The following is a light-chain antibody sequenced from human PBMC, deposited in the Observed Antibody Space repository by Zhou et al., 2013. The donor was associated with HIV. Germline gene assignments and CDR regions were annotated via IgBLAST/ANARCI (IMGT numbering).Light chain of an antibody. CDR2: DAS. V-gene: IGKV1-8*01. J-gene: IGKJ1*01. CDR3: QQYYNFPRT. CDR1: QDIRNN. Sequence: AIRMTQSPSSLSASTGDRVTITCRASQDIRNNLAWYHQKPGKAPKLLIYDASTLHSGVPSRFSGSGSGTDFTLTISYLQAEDFATYYCQQYYNFPRTFGQGQGGNQT.